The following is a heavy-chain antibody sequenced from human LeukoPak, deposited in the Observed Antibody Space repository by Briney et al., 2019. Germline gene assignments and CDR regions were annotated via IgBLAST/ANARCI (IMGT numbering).Heavy chain of an antibody. D-gene: IGHD2-2*01. CDR3: ARDRGAQLADY. J-gene: IGHJ4*02. Sequence: GAGEQVSCQYSDNRNTGYYLHRVDHASRRKLKGMGWINPNSGGTNYAQTFQGRATMTRDTSISTAYMELSRLRSDDTAVYFCARDRGAQLADYWGQGTLVTVSS. CDR2: INPNSGGT. V-gene: IGHV1-2*02. CDR1: DNRNTGYY.